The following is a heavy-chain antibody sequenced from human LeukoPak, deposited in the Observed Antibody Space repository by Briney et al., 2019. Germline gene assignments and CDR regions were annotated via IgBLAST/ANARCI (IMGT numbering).Heavy chain of an antibody. CDR3: ARDSSGYYYGAFDI. J-gene: IGHJ3*02. V-gene: IGHV3-30*04. Sequence: GGSLRLSCAASGFTFSSYAMHWVRQAPGKGLEWVAVISYDGSNKYHADSVKGRFTISRDNSKNTLYLQMNSLRAEDTAVYYCARDSSGYYYGAFDIWGQGTMVTVSS. CDR1: GFTFSSYA. D-gene: IGHD3-22*01. CDR2: ISYDGSNK.